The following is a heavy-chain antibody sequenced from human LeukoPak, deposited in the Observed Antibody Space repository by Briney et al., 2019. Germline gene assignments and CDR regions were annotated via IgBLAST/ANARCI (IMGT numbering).Heavy chain of an antibody. V-gene: IGHV4-59*01. J-gene: IGHJ6*03. CDR2: IYYSGST. CDR3: ARVPWGHYYYMDV. D-gene: IGHD3-16*01. Sequence: SETLSLTCAVYGGSFSGYYWSWIRQPPGKGLEWIGYIYYSGSTNYNPSLKSRVTISVDTSKNQFSLKLSSVTAADTAVYYCARVPWGHYYYMDVWGKGTTVTISS. CDR1: GGSFSGYY.